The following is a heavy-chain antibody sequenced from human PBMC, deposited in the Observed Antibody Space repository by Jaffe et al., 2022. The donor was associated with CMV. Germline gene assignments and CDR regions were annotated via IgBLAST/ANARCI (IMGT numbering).Heavy chain of an antibody. V-gene: IGHV3-9*01. CDR3: AKDICSSTSCGTVYYYGMDV. J-gene: IGHJ6*02. CDR1: GFTFDDYA. CDR2: ISWNSGSI. Sequence: EVQLVESGGGLVQPGRSLRLSCAASGFTFDDYAMHWVRQAPGKGLEWVSGISWNSGSIGYADSVKGRFTISRDNAKNSLYLQMNSLRAEDTALYYCAKDICSSTSCGTVYYYGMDVWGQGTTVTVSS. D-gene: IGHD2-2*01.